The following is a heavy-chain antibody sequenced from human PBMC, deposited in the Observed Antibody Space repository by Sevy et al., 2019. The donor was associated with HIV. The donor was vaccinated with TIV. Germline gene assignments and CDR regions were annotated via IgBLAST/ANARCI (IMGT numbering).Heavy chain of an antibody. CDR1: GFTFSSYG. CDR3: AKDPFGGATLIDY. J-gene: IGHJ4*02. D-gene: IGHD1-26*01. CDR2: ISYDGSNK. Sequence: GGSLRLSCAASGFTFSSYGMHWVRQAPGKGLEWVAVISYDGSNKYYADSVKGRFTISRDNSKNTLYLQMNSLRAEDTAVYXCAKDPFGGATLIDYWGQGTLVTVSS. V-gene: IGHV3-30*18.